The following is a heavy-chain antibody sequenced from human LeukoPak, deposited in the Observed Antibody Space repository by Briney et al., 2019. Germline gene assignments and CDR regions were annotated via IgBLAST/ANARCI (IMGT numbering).Heavy chain of an antibody. V-gene: IGHV4-4*02. Sequence: SETLSLTCAVSGGSISSSNWWSWVRQPPGKGLEWIGEIYHSGSTNYNPSLKSRVTISVDKSKNQFSLKLSSVTAADTAVYYCARVNPYSSSWYDYWGQGTLVTVSS. J-gene: IGHJ4*02. CDR1: GGSISSSNW. CDR2: IYHSGST. D-gene: IGHD6-13*01. CDR3: ARVNPYSSSWYDY.